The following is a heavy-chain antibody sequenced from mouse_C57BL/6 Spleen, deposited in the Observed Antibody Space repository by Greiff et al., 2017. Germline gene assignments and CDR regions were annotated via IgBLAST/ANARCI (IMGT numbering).Heavy chain of an antibody. J-gene: IGHJ2*01. D-gene: IGHD2-3*01. CDR2: IYPRSGNT. Sequence: QVQLKESGAELARPGASVKLSCKASGYTFTSYGISWVKQRTGQGLEWIGEIYPRSGNTYYNEKFKGKATLTADKSSSTAYMELRSLTSEDSAVYFCARWGDGDYWGQGTTLTVSS. CDR1: GYTFTSYG. CDR3: ARWGDGDY. V-gene: IGHV1-81*01.